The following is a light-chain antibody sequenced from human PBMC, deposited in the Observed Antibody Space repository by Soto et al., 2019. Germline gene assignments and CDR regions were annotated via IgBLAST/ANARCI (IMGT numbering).Light chain of an antibody. Sequence: DIQMTQSPSSLSASVGDRVTITCQASQNINIYLNWYQQNPGRAPKLLIYDASSLEKGVPSRFSGTGSGTHFTLTISSLQPEDIATYYCQPYDDLPLTFGPG. V-gene: IGKV1-33*01. CDR3: QPYDDLPLT. CDR1: QNINIY. CDR2: DAS. J-gene: IGKJ3*01.